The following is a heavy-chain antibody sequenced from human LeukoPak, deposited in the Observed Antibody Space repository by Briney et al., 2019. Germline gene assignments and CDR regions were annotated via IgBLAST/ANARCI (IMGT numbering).Heavy chain of an antibody. D-gene: IGHD3-16*02. CDR1: GFTFSSYW. CDR2: IKQDGSEK. V-gene: IGHV3-7*03. Sequence: GGSLRLSCAASGFTFSSYWMSWVRQAPGKGLEWVANIKQDGSEKYYVDSVKGRFTISRDNAKNSLYLQMNSLRAEDTAVYYCARGSHFGGVIVSHTFDYWGQGTLVTVSS. CDR3: ARGSHFGGVIVSHTFDY. J-gene: IGHJ4*02.